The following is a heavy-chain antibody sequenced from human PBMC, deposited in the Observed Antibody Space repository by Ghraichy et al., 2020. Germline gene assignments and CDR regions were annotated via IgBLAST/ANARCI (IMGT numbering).Heavy chain of an antibody. Sequence: SQTLSLTCAISGDSVSSNSAAWSWIRQSPSRGLEWLGRTYYRSKWYNDYAVSVKSRITINPDTSKNQFSLQLNSVTPEDTAVYYCAREGYYDSSGYYFLFDYWGQGTLVTVSS. J-gene: IGHJ4*02. CDR3: AREGYYDSSGYYFLFDY. V-gene: IGHV6-1*01. CDR2: TYYRSKWYN. D-gene: IGHD3-22*01. CDR1: GDSVSSNSAA.